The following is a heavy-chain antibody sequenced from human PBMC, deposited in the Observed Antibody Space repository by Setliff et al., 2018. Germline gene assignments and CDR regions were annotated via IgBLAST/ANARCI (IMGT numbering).Heavy chain of an antibody. V-gene: IGHV7-4-1*02. CDR2: INTNTGNP. J-gene: IGHJ6*03. Sequence: ASVKVSCKASGYSFSTYAMSWIRQAPGQGLEWIGWINTNTGNPSYAQGFTGRFVFSLDTSVSTAYLHISSLKPEDTAMYYCARASRFATIVWKGDYYMDVWGKGTTVTVSS. CDR1: GYSFSTYA. D-gene: IGHD3-16*02. CDR3: ARASRFATIVWKGDYYMDV.